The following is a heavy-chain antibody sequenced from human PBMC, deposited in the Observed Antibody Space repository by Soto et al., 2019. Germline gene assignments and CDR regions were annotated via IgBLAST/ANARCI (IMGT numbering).Heavy chain of an antibody. CDR3: ARNLAAGDY. CDR1: GYTFTNSY. Sequence: QVQLVQSGAEVKKPGASVKVSCKASGYTFTNSYIHWVRQAPGQGLEWMALLNHNGGSTNYAQNFQGRVTVTRDTSTSTVYMELTSLTSEDTAVYYCARNLAAGDYWGQGTLVTVSS. V-gene: IGHV1-46*01. J-gene: IGHJ4*02. CDR2: LNHNGGST. D-gene: IGHD6-13*01.